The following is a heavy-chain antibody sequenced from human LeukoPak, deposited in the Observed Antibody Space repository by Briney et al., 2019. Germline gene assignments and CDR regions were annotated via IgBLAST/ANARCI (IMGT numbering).Heavy chain of an antibody. Sequence: SETLSLTCTVSGGSISSSSYYWGWIRQPPGKGLEWIGSIYYSGSTYYNPSLKSRVTISVDTSKNQFSLKLSSVTAADTAVYYCARVRTTPTYWFDPWGQGTLVTVSS. J-gene: IGHJ5*02. CDR2: IYYSGST. D-gene: IGHD4-17*01. CDR3: ARVRTTPTYWFDP. V-gene: IGHV4-39*07. CDR1: GGSISSSSYY.